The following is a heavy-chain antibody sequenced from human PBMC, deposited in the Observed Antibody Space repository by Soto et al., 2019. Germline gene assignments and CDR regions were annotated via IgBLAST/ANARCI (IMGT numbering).Heavy chain of an antibody. Sequence: SETLSLTCAVYGGSFSGYYWSWIRQPPGKGLEWIGEINHSGSTSYNPSLKSRVTISVDTSKNQFSLKLSSVTAADTAVYYCARDRDTAMVTGYYGMDVWGQGTTVTVSS. D-gene: IGHD5-18*01. CDR3: ARDRDTAMVTGYYGMDV. V-gene: IGHV4-34*01. CDR2: INHSGST. CDR1: GGSFSGYY. J-gene: IGHJ6*02.